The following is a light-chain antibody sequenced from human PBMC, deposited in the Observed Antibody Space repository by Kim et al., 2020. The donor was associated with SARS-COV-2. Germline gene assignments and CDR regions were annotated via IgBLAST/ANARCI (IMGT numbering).Light chain of an antibody. V-gene: IGKV3-15*01. CDR2: GAS. Sequence: EIVMTQSPATLSVSPGERVTLSCRASQTVSTNLAWYQQKPGQAPRLLIYGASTRATGIPARFSGSGSGTEFTLDISSLQSEDFAVYYCQQYHKWPPVTFGGGTKVDIK. CDR3: QQYHKWPPVT. J-gene: IGKJ4*01. CDR1: QTVSTN.